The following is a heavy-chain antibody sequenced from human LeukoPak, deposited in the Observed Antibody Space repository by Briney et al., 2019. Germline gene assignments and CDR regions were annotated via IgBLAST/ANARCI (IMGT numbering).Heavy chain of an antibody. V-gene: IGHV4-59*01. J-gene: IGHJ3*02. CDR3: ARAAPPNYDFWSGYYTPEKNAFDI. CDR1: GGSISSYY. CDR2: IYYSGST. Sequence: SETLSLTCTVSGGSISSYYWSWIRQPPGKGLEWIGYIYYSGSTNYNPFLKSRVTISVDTSKNQFSLKLSSVTAADTAVYYCARAAPPNYDFWSGYYTPEKNAFDIWGQGTMVTVSS. D-gene: IGHD3-3*01.